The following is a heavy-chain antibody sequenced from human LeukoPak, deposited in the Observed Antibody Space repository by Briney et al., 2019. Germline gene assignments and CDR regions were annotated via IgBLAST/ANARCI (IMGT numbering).Heavy chain of an antibody. CDR1: GGTFSSYA. V-gene: IGHV1-69*01. CDR3: ARSYYDSSGYSDFYAFDI. CDR2: IIPIFGTA. Sequence: SVKVSCKASGGTFSSYATSWVRQAPGQGLEWMGGIIPIFGTANYAQKFQGRVTITADESTSTAYMELSSLRSEDTAVYYCARSYYDSSGYSDFYAFDIWGQGTMVTVSS. D-gene: IGHD3-22*01. J-gene: IGHJ3*02.